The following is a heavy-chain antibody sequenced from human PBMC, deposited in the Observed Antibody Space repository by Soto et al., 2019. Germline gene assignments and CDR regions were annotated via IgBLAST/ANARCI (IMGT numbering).Heavy chain of an antibody. CDR1: GGTFGSYA. D-gene: IGHD2-2*01. V-gene: IGHV1-69*01. Sequence: QVQLVQSGAEVKKPGSSVKVSCKASGGTFGSYAFSWVRQAPGQGLEWMGGIIPVSGAAHYAQKFKGRVTITADESTSTAYMEPNNLSSQDTAVYYCATALGCRSTSCTLDYWGQGTRVIVSS. J-gene: IGHJ4*02. CDR3: ATALGCRSTSCTLDY. CDR2: IIPVSGAA.